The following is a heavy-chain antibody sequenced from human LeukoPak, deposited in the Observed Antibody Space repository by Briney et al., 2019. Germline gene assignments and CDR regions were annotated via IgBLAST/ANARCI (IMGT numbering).Heavy chain of an antibody. CDR1: GFTFSSYG. V-gene: IGHV3-30*18. CDR2: IWYGGSNK. D-gene: IGHD6-25*01. Sequence: PGRSLRLSCAASGFTFSSYGMHWVRQAPGKGLEWVAVIWYGGSNKYYADSVKGRFTISRDNSKNTLYLQMNSLRAEDTAVYYCAKDDREQRLGDYWGQGNLVTVS. J-gene: IGHJ4*02. CDR3: AKDDREQRLGDY.